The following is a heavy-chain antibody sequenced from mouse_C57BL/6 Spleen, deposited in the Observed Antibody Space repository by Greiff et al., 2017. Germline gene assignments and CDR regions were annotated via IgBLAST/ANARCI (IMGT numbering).Heavy chain of an antibody. V-gene: IGHV5-17*01. CDR1: GFTFSDYG. J-gene: IGHJ2*01. CDR2: ISSGRSTI. Sequence: EVHLVESGGGLVKPGGSLKLSCAASGFTFSDYGMHWVRQAPEKGLEWVAYISSGRSTIYYADTVKGRFTISRDNAKNTLFLQMTSLRSKDTAMYYCARKGAFDYWGQGTTLTVSS. CDR3: ARKGAFDY.